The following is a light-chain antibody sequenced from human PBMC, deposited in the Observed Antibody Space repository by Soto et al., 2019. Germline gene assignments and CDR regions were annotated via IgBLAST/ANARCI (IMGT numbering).Light chain of an antibody. Sequence: EIVLTQSPGTQSLSPGETATLSCRASQSVGSNNLAWYHQKPGQTPRLLIYDASNRATGIPDRFSGSGSGTDFTLTISRLEPEDFAVYYCQQYANSITFGQGTRLEIE. CDR2: DAS. J-gene: IGKJ5*01. V-gene: IGKV3-20*01. CDR3: QQYANSIT. CDR1: QSVGSNN.